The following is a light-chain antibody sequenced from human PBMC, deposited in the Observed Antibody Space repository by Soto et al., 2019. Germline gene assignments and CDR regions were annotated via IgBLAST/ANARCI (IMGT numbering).Light chain of an antibody. Sequence: DIVMTQSPDSLAVSLGERATINCKSSQSVLYSSTNKNYLAWYQQKPGQPPKLLIYCASTRESGVTDRFSGSGSGTDFTLTISSLQAEDVAVYYCQQYYSTLTWTFGQGTKVEIK. V-gene: IGKV4-1*01. J-gene: IGKJ1*01. CDR2: CAS. CDR3: QQYYSTLTWT. CDR1: QSVLYSSTNKNY.